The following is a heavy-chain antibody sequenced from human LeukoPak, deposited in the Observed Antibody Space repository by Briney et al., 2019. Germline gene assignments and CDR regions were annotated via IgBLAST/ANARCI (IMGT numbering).Heavy chain of an antibody. V-gene: IGHV4-4*07. Sequence: SETLSLTCTVSGGSISSYYWSWIRQLAGKGLEWIGRIYTSGSTNYNPSLKSRVTMSVDTSKNQFSLKLSSVTAADTAVYYCAREANYCSSTSCYYFDYWGQGTLVTVSS. CDR3: AREANYCSSTSCYYFDY. D-gene: IGHD2-2*01. CDR1: GGSISSYY. CDR2: IYTSGST. J-gene: IGHJ4*02.